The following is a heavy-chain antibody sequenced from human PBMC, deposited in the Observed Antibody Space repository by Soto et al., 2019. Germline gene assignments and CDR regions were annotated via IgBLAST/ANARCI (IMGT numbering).Heavy chain of an antibody. V-gene: IGHV3-21*01. Sequence: EVQLVESGGGLVKPGGSLRLSCAASGFTFSSYSMNWVRQAPGKGLEWVSSISSSSSYIYYADSVKGRFTISRDNAKNSLYLQMNSLRAEDTAVYYCAIESSQGNSGWYSYYYYGMDVWGQGTTVTVSS. CDR2: ISSSSSYI. J-gene: IGHJ6*02. CDR1: GFTFSSYS. D-gene: IGHD6-19*01. CDR3: AIESSQGNSGWYSYYYYGMDV.